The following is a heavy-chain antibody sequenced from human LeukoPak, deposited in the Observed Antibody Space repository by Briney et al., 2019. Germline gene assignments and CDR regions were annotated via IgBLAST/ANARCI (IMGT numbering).Heavy chain of an antibody. CDR3: ARRSWQLVQAYYYYFMDV. D-gene: IGHD6-6*01. Sequence: SETLSLTCLVSGGSISGSHWSWIRQPPGKGLEWIGYIHYTGSTDYNPSLRSRVTLSIDMSKNQFSLRLSSVTAADTAVYYCARRSWQLVQAYYYYFMDVWGKGTPVTVSS. CDR1: GGSISGSH. V-gene: IGHV4-59*01. J-gene: IGHJ6*03. CDR2: IHYTGST.